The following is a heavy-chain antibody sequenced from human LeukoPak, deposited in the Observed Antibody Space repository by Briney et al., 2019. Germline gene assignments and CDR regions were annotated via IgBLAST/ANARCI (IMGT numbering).Heavy chain of an antibody. D-gene: IGHD3-22*01. Sequence: SETLSLTCTVSGGSISSSSYYCGWIRQPPGKGLEWVGSIYYSGSTYYNPSRKSRVTISVDTSKNQFSLKLSSVTAADTAVYYCARRRTITMIVVVINSRYYFDYWGQGTLVTVSS. CDR3: ARRRTITMIVVVINSRYYFDY. CDR1: GGSISSSSYY. V-gene: IGHV4-39*07. CDR2: IYYSGST. J-gene: IGHJ4*02.